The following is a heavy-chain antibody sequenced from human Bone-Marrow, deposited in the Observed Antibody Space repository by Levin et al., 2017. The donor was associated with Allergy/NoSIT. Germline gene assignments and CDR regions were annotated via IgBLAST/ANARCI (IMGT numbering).Heavy chain of an antibody. Sequence: ASVKVSCRASGYSFTVYYIHWLRQAPGKGFEWMGWINPNTGATKFAENFQGRVTMTRDTSVNTVYMELSRLSFVDTAVYYCARVDAGPDHWGQGTLVTVSS. D-gene: IGHD3/OR15-3a*01. V-gene: IGHV1-2*02. CDR1: GYSFTVYY. CDR2: INPNTGAT. CDR3: ARVDAGPDH. J-gene: IGHJ5*02.